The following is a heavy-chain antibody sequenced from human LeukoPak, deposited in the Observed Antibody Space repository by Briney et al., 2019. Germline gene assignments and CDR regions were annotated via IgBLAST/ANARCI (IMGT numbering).Heavy chain of an antibody. D-gene: IGHD6-19*01. Sequence: PGGSLRLSCAASGFTFSSYWMSWVRQAPGKGLEWVANIKEDGGEKYYVDSVKGRFTISRDNAKNSLYLQMNSLRAEDTAVYYCARVRGIAVAGTASIYFDYWGQGTLVTVSS. CDR3: ARVRGIAVAGTASIYFDY. J-gene: IGHJ4*02. CDR1: GFTFSSYW. CDR2: IKEDGGEK. V-gene: IGHV3-7*01.